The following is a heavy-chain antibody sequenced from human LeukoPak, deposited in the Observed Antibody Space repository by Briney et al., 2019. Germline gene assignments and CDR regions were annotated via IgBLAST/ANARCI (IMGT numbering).Heavy chain of an antibody. CDR3: ARDQAVGSTRDS. D-gene: IGHD5/OR15-5a*01. J-gene: IGHJ4*02. CDR2: INSDGRNT. Sequence: PGGSLRLSCAPSGFTFSSYWTHWVRHPLGKGLVWVSRINSDGRNTIYTGSVKGRFTNSRDNAKNTVYLQMTSLRAEDTAVYYCARDQAVGSTRDSWGQGTLVTVSS. V-gene: IGHV3-74*01. CDR1: GFTFSSYW.